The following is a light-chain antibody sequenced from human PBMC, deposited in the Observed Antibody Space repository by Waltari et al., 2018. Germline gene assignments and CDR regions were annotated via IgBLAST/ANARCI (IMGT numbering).Light chain of an antibody. CDR2: GTS. Sequence: IVLTQSPATLSVSPGETATLSCRASQGVSSNLAWYQQKPGQPTRLLLYGTSTRATGIPARFSGSVSGTEVTLTISSLQSEDFAVYYCQQYNNWPPWTFGQGTKVEIK. V-gene: IGKV3-15*01. J-gene: IGKJ1*01. CDR3: QQYNNWPPWT. CDR1: QGVSSN.